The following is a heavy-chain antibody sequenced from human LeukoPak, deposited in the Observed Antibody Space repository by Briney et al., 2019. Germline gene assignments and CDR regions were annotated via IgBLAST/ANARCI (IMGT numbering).Heavy chain of an antibody. CDR2: IYYSGST. CDR3: ARVWRHYYDSSGYDNWFDP. CDR1: GGSISSYY. V-gene: IGHV4-59*01. Sequence: SETLSLTCTVSGGSISSYYWGWIRQPPGKGLEWIGYIYYSGSTNYNPSLKSRVTISVDTSKNQFSLKLSSVTAADTAMYYCARVWRHYYDSSGYDNWFDPWGQGTLVTVSS. D-gene: IGHD3-22*01. J-gene: IGHJ5*02.